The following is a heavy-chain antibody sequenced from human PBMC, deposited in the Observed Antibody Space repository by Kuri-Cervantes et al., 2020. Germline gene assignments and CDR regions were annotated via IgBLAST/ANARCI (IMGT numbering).Heavy chain of an antibody. V-gene: IGHV3-30*02. D-gene: IGHD3-16*01. CDR1: GFTFNTYS. CDR2: IRYNGSEK. J-gene: IGHJ3*02. CDR3: AKDLAATVTSGGDAFDT. Sequence: GESLKISCAASGFTFNTYSMNWVRQAPGKGLEWVAFIRYNGSEKYYVDSVKGRFTISRDNSKNTLYLQMNSLRAEDTAVYYCAKDLAATVTSGGDAFDTWGQGTMVTVSS.